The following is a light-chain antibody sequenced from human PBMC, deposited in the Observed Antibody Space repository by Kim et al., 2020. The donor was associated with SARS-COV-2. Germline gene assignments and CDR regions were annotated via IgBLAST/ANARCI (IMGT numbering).Light chain of an antibody. CDR2: AAS. V-gene: IGKV1-33*01. CDR1: QDIRNY. CDR3: QQYDNHPFT. Sequence: ASVGDRVTITCQASQDIRNYLTWYQQKPGKAPKLLIYAASNLETGVPSRFSGSGSGTDFNFTISSLQPEDFATYYCQQYDNHPFTFGRGTKVDIK. J-gene: IGKJ4*01.